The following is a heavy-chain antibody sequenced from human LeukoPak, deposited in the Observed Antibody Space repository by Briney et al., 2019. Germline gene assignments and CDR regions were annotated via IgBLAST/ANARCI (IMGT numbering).Heavy chain of an antibody. CDR2: ISGSGGST. J-gene: IGHJ4*02. V-gene: IGHV3-23*01. CDR1: GFTFSSYA. D-gene: IGHD2-15*01. Sequence: GGSLRLSCAASGFTFSSYAMSWVRQAPGKGLEWVSAISGSGGSTYYADSVKGRFTISRDNSKNTLYLQMNSLRAEDTAVYYCASRDCSGRRCHFAGADPFDYWGQGTLVTVSS. CDR3: ASRDCSGRRCHFAGADPFDY.